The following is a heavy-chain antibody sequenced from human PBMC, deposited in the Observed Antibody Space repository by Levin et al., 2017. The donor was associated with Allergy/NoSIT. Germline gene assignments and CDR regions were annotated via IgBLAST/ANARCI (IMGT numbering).Heavy chain of an antibody. D-gene: IGHD5-18*01. J-gene: IGHJ4*02. CDR2: INSDGTSA. Sequence: GGSLRLSCAASQFSLSRYWMHWVRQAPGKGLVWVSRINSDGTSASYADSVKGRFTISRDNAKNTLYLQMNSLSDEDTAVYYCARHNVDYNYGYWDYWGQGALVTVSS. CDR1: QFSLSRYW. V-gene: IGHV3-74*01. CDR3: ARHNVDYNYGYWDY.